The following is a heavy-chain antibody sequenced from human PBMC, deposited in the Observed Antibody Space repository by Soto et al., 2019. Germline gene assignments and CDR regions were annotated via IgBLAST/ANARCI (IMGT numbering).Heavy chain of an antibody. D-gene: IGHD5-18*01. J-gene: IGHJ4*02. CDR3: ARRDTAKLPSDH. Sequence: GESLKISCKGSGDSFSNYWIAWVRQMPGKGLEWMGIIYPGDSVTRYSPSFQGQVTISADTSINTVYLQWSSLKASDTAMYYCARRDTAKLPSDHWGQGTLVTVSS. V-gene: IGHV5-51*01. CDR1: GDSFSNYW. CDR2: IYPGDSVT.